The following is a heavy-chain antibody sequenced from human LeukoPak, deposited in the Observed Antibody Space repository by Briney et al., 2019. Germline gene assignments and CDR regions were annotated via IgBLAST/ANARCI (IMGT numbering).Heavy chain of an antibody. CDR1: GGTFSSYA. CDR3: ARPYKQQLDFDH. CDR2: IIPIFGTA. V-gene: IGHV1-69*13. D-gene: IGHD1-1*01. Sequence: GASVKVSCKASGGTFSSYAISWVRQAPGQGLEWMGGIIPIFGTANYAQKFQDRVTITADESTSTAYMELSSLRSEDTAVYYCARPYKQQLDFDHWGQGTLVTVSS. J-gene: IGHJ4*02.